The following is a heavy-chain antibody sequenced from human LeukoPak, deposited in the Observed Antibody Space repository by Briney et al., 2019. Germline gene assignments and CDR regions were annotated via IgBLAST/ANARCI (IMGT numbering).Heavy chain of an antibody. J-gene: IGHJ4*02. D-gene: IGHD6-19*01. V-gene: IGHV3-30*02. Sequence: PGGSLRLSCAASGFTFSNYGMHWVRQAPGKGLEWVAFIWYDGSNKYDADSVKGRFTISRDNSKNTLYLQMNSLRTEDTAVYYCARDPGGSGWPSFDYWGQGTLVTVSS. CDR2: IWYDGSNK. CDR1: GFTFSNYG. CDR3: ARDPGGSGWPSFDY.